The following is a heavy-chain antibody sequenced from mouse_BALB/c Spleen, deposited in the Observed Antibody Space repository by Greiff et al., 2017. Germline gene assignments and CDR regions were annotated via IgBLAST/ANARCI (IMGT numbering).Heavy chain of an antibody. CDR3: ARSGLLSD. CDR1: GYAFSSSW. V-gene: IGHV1-82*01. Sequence: QVQLQQSGPELVKPGASVKISCKASGYAFSSSWMNWVKQRPGQGLEWIGRIYPGDGDTNYNGKFKGKATLTADKSSSTAYMQLSSLTSVDSAVYFCARSGLLSDWGQGTLVTVSA. J-gene: IGHJ3*01. D-gene: IGHD2-10*01. CDR2: IYPGDGDT.